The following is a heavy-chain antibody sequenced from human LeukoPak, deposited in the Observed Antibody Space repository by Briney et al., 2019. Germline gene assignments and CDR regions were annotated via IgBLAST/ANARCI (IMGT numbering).Heavy chain of an antibody. V-gene: IGHV4-59*01. CDR3: ARYSSSWPHYYYGMDV. Sequence: SETLSLTCTVSGGSISSYYWSWIRQPPGKGLEWIGYIYYSGSTNYNPSLKGRVTISVDTSKNQFSLKLSSVTAADTAVYYCARYSSSWPHYYYGMDVWGQGTTATVSS. CDR1: GGSISSYY. CDR2: IYYSGST. D-gene: IGHD6-13*01. J-gene: IGHJ6*02.